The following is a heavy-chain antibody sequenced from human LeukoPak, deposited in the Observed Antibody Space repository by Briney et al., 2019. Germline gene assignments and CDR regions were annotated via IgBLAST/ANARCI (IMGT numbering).Heavy chain of an antibody. CDR2: ISAYNGNR. CDR3: ARDESRGPYYFDN. J-gene: IGHJ4*02. V-gene: IGHV1-18*01. Sequence: ASVKVSCKASGYTFSSYGISWVRQVLGQGLEWMGWISAYNGNRNYAQNLQGRVTMTTDTSTGTAYMELRSLRSDDTAVYYCARDESRGPYYFDNWGQGTLVTVSS. CDR1: GYTFSSYG.